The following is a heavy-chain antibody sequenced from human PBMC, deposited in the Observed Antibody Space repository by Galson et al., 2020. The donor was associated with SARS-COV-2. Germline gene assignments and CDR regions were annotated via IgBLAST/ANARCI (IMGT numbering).Heavy chain of an antibody. D-gene: IGHD1-1*01. V-gene: IGHV1-69*01. J-gene: IGHJ4*02. CDR2: VIHVFHTA. CDR3: VRGEVQTLDY. Sequence: SVQVSCSAPGHTLTSSDVNWVRQDPGQGLEWLGGVIHVFHTATYAQKFKCRVKITADEPTTTAYMELTSLRSDDTAVYFCVRGEVQTLDYWGQGTLVTVSS. CDR1: GHTLTSSD.